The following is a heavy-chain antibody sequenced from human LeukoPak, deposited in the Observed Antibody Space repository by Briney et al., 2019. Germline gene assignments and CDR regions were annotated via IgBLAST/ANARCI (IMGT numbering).Heavy chain of an antibody. D-gene: IGHD3-10*01. CDR2: ISGSGGST. CDR1: GFTFSSYA. V-gene: IGHV3-23*01. CDR3: ARWLGAMVRGVFIDY. J-gene: IGHJ4*02. Sequence: GGSLRLSCAASGFTFSSYAMSWVRQAPGKGLEWVSAISGSGGSTYYADSVKGRFTISRDNAKNSLYLQMNSLRAEDTAVYYCARWLGAMVRGVFIDYWGQGTLVTVSS.